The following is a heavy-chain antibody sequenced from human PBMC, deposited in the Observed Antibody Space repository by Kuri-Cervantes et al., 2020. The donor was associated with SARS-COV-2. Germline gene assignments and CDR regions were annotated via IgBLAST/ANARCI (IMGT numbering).Heavy chain of an antibody. Sequence: SGPTLVKPTQILTLTCSFSGFSLRTRGVAVGWVRQPPGKALEWLALIYWNDDKRYSPSLKSRLTITKDTSKNQVVLTMTNMDPVDTATYYCARIVVIPAAMDRGGLLAFDYWGQGTLVTVSS. CDR3: ARIVVIPAAMDRGGLLAFDY. V-gene: IGHV2-5*01. D-gene: IGHD2-2*01. J-gene: IGHJ4*02. CDR1: GFSLRTRGVA. CDR2: IYWNDDK.